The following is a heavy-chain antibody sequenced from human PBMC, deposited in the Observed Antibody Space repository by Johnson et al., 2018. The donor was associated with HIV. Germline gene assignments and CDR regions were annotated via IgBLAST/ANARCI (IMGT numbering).Heavy chain of an antibody. CDR2: ISWNSGSI. J-gene: IGHJ3*02. CDR1: GFTFSSYA. V-gene: IGHV3-9*01. D-gene: IGHD6-6*01. CDR3: ARDQAYSSSSEI. Sequence: VQLVESGGGVVQPGRSLRLSCAASGFTFSSYAMHWVRQAPGKGLEWVSGISWNSGSIGYADSVKGRFTISRDNAKNSLYLQMNSLRAEDTAVYYCARDQAYSSSSEIWGQGTMVTVSS.